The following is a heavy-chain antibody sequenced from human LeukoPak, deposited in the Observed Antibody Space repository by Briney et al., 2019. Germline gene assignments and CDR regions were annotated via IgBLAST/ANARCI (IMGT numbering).Heavy chain of an antibody. CDR2: INPNSGGT. J-gene: IGHJ4*02. D-gene: IGHD4-17*01. V-gene: IGHV1-2*04. CDR1: GYTFTRYY. Sequence: ASVKVSCKASGYTFTRYYMHWVRQAPGQGLEWMGWINPNSGGTNYAQKFHGWLTMTRDTSISTAYMELSRLRSDDTAVYYCARGGDYGDYVIDYWGQGTLVTVSS. CDR3: ARGGDYGDYVIDY.